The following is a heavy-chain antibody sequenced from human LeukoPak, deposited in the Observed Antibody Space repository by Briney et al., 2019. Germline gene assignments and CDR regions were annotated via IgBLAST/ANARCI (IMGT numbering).Heavy chain of an antibody. D-gene: IGHD3-9*01. CDR1: GFTFSSYS. CDR2: INHSGST. Sequence: GSLRLSCAASGFTFSSYSMNWVRQPPGKGLEWIGEINHSGSTNYNPSLKSRDTISVDTSKNQVSLRLTSVTAADTAVYYCARGTISMDVWGRGTTVTISS. J-gene: IGHJ6*03. CDR3: ARGTISMDV. V-gene: IGHV4-34*01.